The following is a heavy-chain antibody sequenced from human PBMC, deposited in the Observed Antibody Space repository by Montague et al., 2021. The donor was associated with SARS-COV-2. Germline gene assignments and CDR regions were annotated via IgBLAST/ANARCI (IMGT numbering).Heavy chain of an antibody. D-gene: IGHD3-3*01. CDR3: ASFRSYDFWSASYPP. J-gene: IGHJ5*02. V-gene: IGHV3-21*01. CDR2: ISGSSSHI. CDR1: GFTGGSVR. Sequence: SLRLSCAASGFTGGSVRVHRGRSEEEKGEVRAPCISGSSSHIYNANSVKGRFTISRDNAKNSLYLQMNSLRAEDTAVYYCASFRSYDFWSASYPPWGQGTLVTVSS.